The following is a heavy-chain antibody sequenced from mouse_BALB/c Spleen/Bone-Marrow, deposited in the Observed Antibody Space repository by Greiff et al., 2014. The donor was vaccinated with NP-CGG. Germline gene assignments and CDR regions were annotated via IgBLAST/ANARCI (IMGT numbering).Heavy chain of an antibody. CDR3: ARGGGHYFDY. J-gene: IGHJ2*01. V-gene: IGHV1-14*01. CDR2: INPYNDGT. Sequence: VQLQQPGPELVKPGASVKMSCKASGYTFTSYILHWVKQKPGQGLEWIGYINPYNDGTKYNEKLKGKATLTSDKFSSATYMELSSLTSEDSAVYYCARGGGHYFDYWGQGTTLTVSS. CDR1: GYTFTSYI.